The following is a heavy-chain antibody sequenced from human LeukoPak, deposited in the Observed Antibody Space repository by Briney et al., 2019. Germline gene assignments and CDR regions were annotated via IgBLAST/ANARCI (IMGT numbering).Heavy chain of an antibody. Sequence: GASVKVSCKASGYTFTGYYMHWVRQAPGQGLEWMGWINPNSGGTNYAQKFQGRVTMTRDTSISTAYMELSRLRSDDTAVYYCASGGYSSSWYDSPFDYWGQGTLVTVSS. CDR1: GYTFTGYY. J-gene: IGHJ4*02. V-gene: IGHV1-2*02. D-gene: IGHD6-13*01. CDR3: ASGGYSSSWYDSPFDY. CDR2: INPNSGGT.